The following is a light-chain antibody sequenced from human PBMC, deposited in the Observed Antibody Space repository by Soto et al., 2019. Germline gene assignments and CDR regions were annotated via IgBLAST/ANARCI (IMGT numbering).Light chain of an antibody. CDR3: QQYKRWPPLT. CDR1: QSVSTS. Sequence: EIVMTQSPATVSVSPGQSATFSCRSSQSVSTSLAWYQHKPGQAPRLLIYGASTRATGIPARFSGSGSGAEFTLTISSLQSEDFAVYYCQQYKRWPPLTFGGGTKVDIK. J-gene: IGKJ4*01. CDR2: GAS. V-gene: IGKV3-15*01.